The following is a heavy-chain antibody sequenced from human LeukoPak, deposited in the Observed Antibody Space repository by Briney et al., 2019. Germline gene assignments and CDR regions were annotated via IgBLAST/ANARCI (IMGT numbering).Heavy chain of an antibody. CDR2: ISSSSSFI. CDR3: AKAGYSSGWTRYYGMDV. Sequence: GGSLRLSCAASGFTFSSYSMHWVRQAPGKGLEWVSAISSSSSFIYYADSMKGRFTISRDNSNNTLYLQMNSLRPDDTAVYYCAKAGYSSGWTRYYGMDVWGQGTTVAVSS. V-gene: IGHV3-21*01. CDR1: GFTFSSYS. D-gene: IGHD6-19*01. J-gene: IGHJ6*02.